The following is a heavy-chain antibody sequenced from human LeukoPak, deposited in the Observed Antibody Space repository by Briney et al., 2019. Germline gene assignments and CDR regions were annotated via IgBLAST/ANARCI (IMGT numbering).Heavy chain of an antibody. CDR2: FDPEDGET. D-gene: IGHD1-26*01. CDR1: GYTLTELS. CDR3: ATVLAMGATNYFDY. V-gene: IGHV1-24*01. J-gene: IGHJ4*02. Sequence: ASVKVSCKVSGYTLTELSMHWVRQAPGKGLEWMGGFDPEDGETIYAQKFQGRVIMTEDTSTDTAYMELSSLRSEDTAVYYCATVLAMGATNYFDYWGQGTLVTVSS.